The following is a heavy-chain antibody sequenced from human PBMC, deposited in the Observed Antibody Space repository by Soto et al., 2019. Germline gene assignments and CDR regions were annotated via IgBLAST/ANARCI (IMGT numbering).Heavy chain of an antibody. V-gene: IGHV4-30-2*01. D-gene: IGHD3-10*01. CDR3: AGYYYLSEIATHY. J-gene: IGHJ4*02. CDR1: GGSISSGGYS. Sequence: QLQLQESGSGLVKPSQTLSLTCAVSGGSISSGGYSWSWIRQPPGKGLEWIGFIHPSGSTYYNTSVSSRVTIAIDRSKHQFSLELMSVTAADTAVYYGAGYYYLSEIATHYWGQGNLVNVS. CDR2: IHPSGST.